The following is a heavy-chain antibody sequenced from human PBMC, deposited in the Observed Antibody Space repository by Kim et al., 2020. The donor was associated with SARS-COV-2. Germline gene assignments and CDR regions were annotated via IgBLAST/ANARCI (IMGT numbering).Heavy chain of an antibody. CDR1: GYTFSNYW. J-gene: IGHJ6*02. V-gene: IGHV5-51*01. D-gene: IGHD2-2*01. Sequence: GESLKISCKGSGYTFSNYWIAWVRQMPGTGLEWMGIIYVGDSNTIYSPSFQGQVAISVDRYISTAYLQWSSLKASDTAMYYCARGRGYCSSTSCYYYYGMDVWGQGTTVTVSS. CDR3: ARGRGYCSSTSCYYYYGMDV. CDR2: IYVGDSNT.